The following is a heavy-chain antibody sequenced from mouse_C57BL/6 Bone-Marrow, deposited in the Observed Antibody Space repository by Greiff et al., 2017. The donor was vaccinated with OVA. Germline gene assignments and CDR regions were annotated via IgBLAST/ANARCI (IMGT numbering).Heavy chain of an antibody. Sequence: VHLVESGPGLVAPSQSLSITCTVSGFSLTSYGVHWVRQPPGKGLEWLVVIWSDGSTTYNSALKSRLSISKDNSKSQVFLKMNSLQTEDTAMYYCARHPFSSYVGDAMDYWGQGTSVTVSS. V-gene: IGHV2-6-1*01. CDR2: IWSDGST. D-gene: IGHD1-1*01. CDR1: GFSLTSYG. CDR3: ARHPFSSYVGDAMDY. J-gene: IGHJ4*01.